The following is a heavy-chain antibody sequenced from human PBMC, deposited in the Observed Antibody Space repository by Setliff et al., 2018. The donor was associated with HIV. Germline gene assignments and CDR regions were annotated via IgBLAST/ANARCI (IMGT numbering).Heavy chain of an antibody. CDR1: GFTFNNYA. J-gene: IGHJ4*02. D-gene: IGHD6-13*01. CDR2: ISDGSGA. CDR3: TKDYHVAATDY. Sequence: GGSLRLSCAASGFTFNNYAMIWVRQAPGKGLEWVSAISDGSGATYVDSVKGRFSISRDNTKNTLYLQMNSLRPEDTALYYCTKDYHVAATDYWGQGTLVTVSS. V-gene: IGHV3-23*01.